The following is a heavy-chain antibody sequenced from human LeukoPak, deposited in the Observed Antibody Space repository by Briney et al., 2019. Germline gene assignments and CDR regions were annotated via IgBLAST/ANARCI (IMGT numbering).Heavy chain of an antibody. V-gene: IGHV3-7*01. Sequence: GGSLRLSCEASGFTFNNYWMSWVRQAPGKGLEWVANIRYDGSEKYYVDSVKGRFTISRDNAKNSLYLQMNSLRAEDTAVYYCARGGAVAGTNGGYWGQGTLVTVSS. CDR2: IRYDGSEK. J-gene: IGHJ4*02. CDR3: ARGGAVAGTNGGY. D-gene: IGHD6-19*01. CDR1: GFTFNNYW.